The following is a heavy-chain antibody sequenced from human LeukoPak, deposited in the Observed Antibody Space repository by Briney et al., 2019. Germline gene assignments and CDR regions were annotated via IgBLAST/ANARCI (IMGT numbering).Heavy chain of an antibody. J-gene: IGHJ5*02. CDR1: GYTLTELS. CDR2: FDPEDGET. Sequence: GASVKVSCKVSGYTLTELSMHWVRQAPGNALEWMGGFDPEDGETIYAQKFQGRVTMTEDTSTDTAYMELSSLRSEDTAVYYCARGPYYDFWSGLYNWFDPWVQGTLVTVSS. CDR3: ARGPYYDFWSGLYNWFDP. D-gene: IGHD3-3*01. V-gene: IGHV1-24*01.